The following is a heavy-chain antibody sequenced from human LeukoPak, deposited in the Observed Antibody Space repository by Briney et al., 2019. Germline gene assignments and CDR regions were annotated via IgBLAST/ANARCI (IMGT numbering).Heavy chain of an antibody. CDR3: ASDSSGYYDFNY. V-gene: IGHV4-4*02. D-gene: IGHD3-22*01. CDR2: IYHSGST. CDR1: GGSISSSNW. Sequence: PSGTLSLTCAVSGGSISSSNWWSWVRQPPGKGLEWIGEIYHSGSTNYNPSLKSRVTISADTSKSQFSLNLTSVTAADTAVYYCASDSSGYYDFNYWGQGTLVTVSS. J-gene: IGHJ4*02.